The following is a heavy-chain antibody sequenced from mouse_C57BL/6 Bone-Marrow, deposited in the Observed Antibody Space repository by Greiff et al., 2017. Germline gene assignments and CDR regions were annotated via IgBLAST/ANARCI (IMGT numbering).Heavy chain of an antibody. J-gene: IGHJ1*03. V-gene: IGHV1-63*01. Sequence: VQLQQSGAELVRPGTSVNMSCKASGYTFTNYWIGWAKQRPGHGLEWIGDIYPGGGYTNYNEKFKGKATLTADKSSSTAYMQFSSLTSEDSAIYYCARVLTTVVATGYFDVWGTGTTVTVSS. CDR1: GYTFTNYW. CDR2: IYPGGGYT. D-gene: IGHD1-1*01. CDR3: ARVLTTVVATGYFDV.